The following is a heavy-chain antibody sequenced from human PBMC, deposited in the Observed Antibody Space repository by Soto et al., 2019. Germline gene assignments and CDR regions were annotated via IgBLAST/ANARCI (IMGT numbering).Heavy chain of an antibody. CDR3: ARLRSSGRTSYYYYGMDV. D-gene: IGHD3-10*01. CDR2: ISYDGSNK. CDR1: GFTFSSYA. Sequence: PGGSLRLSCAASGFTFSSYAMHWVRQAPGKGLEWVAVISYDGSNKYYADSVKGRFTISRDNSKNTLYLQMNSLRAEDTAVYYCARLRSSGRTSYYYYGMDVWGQGTTVTVSS. J-gene: IGHJ6*02. V-gene: IGHV3-30-3*01.